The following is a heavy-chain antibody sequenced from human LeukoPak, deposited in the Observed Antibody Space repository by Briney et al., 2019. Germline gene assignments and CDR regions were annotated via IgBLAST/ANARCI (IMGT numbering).Heavy chain of an antibody. CDR3: ARVAPGYYDLDY. V-gene: IGHV3-30-3*01. CDR2: ISYDGSNK. CDR1: GFTFSSYA. D-gene: IGHD3-22*01. J-gene: IGHJ4*02. Sequence: RGSLRLSCAASGFTFSSYAMHWVRQAPGKGLEWVAVISYDGSNKYYADSVKGRYTISRDNSKNTLYLQMNSLRAEDTAVYYCARVAPGYYDLDYWGQGTLVTVSS.